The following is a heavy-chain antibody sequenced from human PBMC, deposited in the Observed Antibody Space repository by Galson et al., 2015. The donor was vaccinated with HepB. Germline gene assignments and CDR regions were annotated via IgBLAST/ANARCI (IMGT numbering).Heavy chain of an antibody. V-gene: IGHV4-59*08. CDR1: GGSISSYY. Sequence: SETLSLTCTVSGGSISSYYWSWIRQPPGKGLEWIGYIYYSGSTNYNPSLKSRVTISVDTSKNQFSLKLSSVTAADTAVYYCARHGYLGFFGVEVYYYYGMDVWGQGTTVTVSS. D-gene: IGHD3-3*01. CDR3: ARHGYLGFFGVEVYYYYGMDV. J-gene: IGHJ6*02. CDR2: IYYSGST.